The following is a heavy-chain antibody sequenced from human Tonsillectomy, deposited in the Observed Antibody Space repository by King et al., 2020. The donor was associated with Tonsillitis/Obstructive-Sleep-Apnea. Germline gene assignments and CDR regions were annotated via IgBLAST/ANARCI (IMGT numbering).Heavy chain of an antibody. Sequence: TLKESGPTLVKPTQTLTLTCAFSGFSLSAGGVGVGWIRQPPGKALEWLALIYWNDDKRYSPSLKSRLTITKDTSKNQVVLTVTNVDAVDTATSYCARQYYSGPIGDWGQGTLVTVSS. CDR1: GFSLSAGGVG. D-gene: IGHD3-10*01. V-gene: IGHV2-5*01. CDR2: IYWNDDK. J-gene: IGHJ4*02. CDR3: ARQYYSGPIGD.